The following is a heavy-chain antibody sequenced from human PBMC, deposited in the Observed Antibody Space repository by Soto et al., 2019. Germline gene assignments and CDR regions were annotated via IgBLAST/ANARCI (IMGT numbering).Heavy chain of an antibody. Sequence: EVQLMESGGGLVKPGGSLRLSCLASGFTFSDYTMNWVRQAPGKGLEWVSSISGNGRYIHSADSVKGRFTVSRDNGENTLYFQMNSLRVGHTAVDYCARSPSTKVAGPEYFLYWGQGTLVTVSS. V-gene: IGHV3-21*01. J-gene: IGHJ1*01. CDR1: GFTFSDYT. CDR3: ARSPSTKVAGPEYFLY. CDR2: ISGNGRYI. D-gene: IGHD6-19*01.